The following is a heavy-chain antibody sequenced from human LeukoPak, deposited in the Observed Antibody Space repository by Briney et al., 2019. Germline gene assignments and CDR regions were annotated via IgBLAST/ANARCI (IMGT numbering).Heavy chain of an antibody. CDR1: GFTFSGHN. V-gene: IGHV3-48*04. D-gene: IGHD3-16*01. Sequence: GGSLRLPCAASGFTFSGHNMNWVRQAPGKGLEWISFVSISSGTIYYADSVKGRFRISRDNAKSSLDLEMNSLRAEDTAVYYCARAMSTFGGVRNYFDSWGQGTLVTVSS. CDR2: VSISSGTI. J-gene: IGHJ4*02. CDR3: ARAMSTFGGVRNYFDS.